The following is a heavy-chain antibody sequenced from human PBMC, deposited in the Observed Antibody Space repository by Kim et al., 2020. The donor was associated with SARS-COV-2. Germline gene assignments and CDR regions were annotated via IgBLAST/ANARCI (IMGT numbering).Heavy chain of an antibody. D-gene: IGHD2-2*01. V-gene: IGHV6-1*01. CDR2: TYYRSKWYN. J-gene: IGHJ5*02. CDR1: GDSVSSNSAA. CDR3: ARDAVVVPAATQPPYNGFDP. Sequence: SQTLSLTCAISGDSVSSNSAAWNWIRQSPSRGLEWLGRTYYRSKWYNDYAVSVKSRITINPDTSKNQFSLQLNSVTPEDTAVYYCARDAVVVPAATQPPYNGFDPWGQGTLVTVSS.